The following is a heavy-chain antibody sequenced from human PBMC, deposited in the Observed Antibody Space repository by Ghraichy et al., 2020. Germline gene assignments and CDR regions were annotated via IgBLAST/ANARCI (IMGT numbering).Heavy chain of an antibody. Sequence: SETLSLSCAVSGVSLSSSNWWSWVRQPPGKGLEWVGEIYHSGSTNYNPSLKGRVTISVDKSKNQFSLKLSSVTAADTAVYYCARGGFYGAFGYFDLWGRGTLVTVSS. D-gene: IGHD4-17*01. CDR1: GVSLSSSNW. J-gene: IGHJ2*01. CDR3: ARGGFYGAFGYFDL. CDR2: IYHSGST. V-gene: IGHV4-4*02.